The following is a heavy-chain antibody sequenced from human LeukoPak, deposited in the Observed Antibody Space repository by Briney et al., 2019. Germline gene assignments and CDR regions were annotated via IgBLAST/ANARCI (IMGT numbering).Heavy chain of an antibody. D-gene: IGHD3-10*01. V-gene: IGHV4-59*01. CDR3: ARTGSSGSFSDY. CDR1: AGSLSTYW. CDR2: IHYTGGT. Sequence: SETLSLTCSASAGSLSTYWWSWIRQPPGKGLEWIGFIHYTGGTLYNPSLKSRVTLSVDVSKSQFSLSLTSATTADTAVYYCARTGSSGSFSDYWGQGTLVTVSS. J-gene: IGHJ4*02.